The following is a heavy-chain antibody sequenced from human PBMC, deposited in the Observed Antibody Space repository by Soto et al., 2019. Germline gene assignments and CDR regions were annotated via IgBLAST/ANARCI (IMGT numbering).Heavy chain of an antibody. CDR3: ARGGGGSYSDAFDI. CDR2: ISSSSSYI. J-gene: IGHJ3*02. V-gene: IGHV3-21*01. Sequence: EVQLVESGGGLVKPGGSLRLSCAASGFTFSSYSMNWVRQAPGKGLEWVSSISSSSSYIYYADSVKGRFTISRDNAKNPLYLQMNSLRAEDTAVYYCARGGGGSYSDAFDIWGQGTMVTVSS. D-gene: IGHD1-26*01. CDR1: GFTFSSYS.